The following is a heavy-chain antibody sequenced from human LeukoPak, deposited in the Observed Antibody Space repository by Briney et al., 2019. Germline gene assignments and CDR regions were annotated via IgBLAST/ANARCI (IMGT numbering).Heavy chain of an antibody. J-gene: IGHJ4*02. CDR1: GFPFSSYW. Sequence: GGSLRLSCAASGFPFSSYWMSWVRQAPGKGLEWVANIKQDGSEKYYVDSVKGRFTISRDNAKNSLYLQMNSLRDEDTAVYYCASSGSYRFDYWGQGTLVTVSS. CDR3: ASSGSYRFDY. V-gene: IGHV3-7*01. CDR2: IKQDGSEK. D-gene: IGHD1-26*01.